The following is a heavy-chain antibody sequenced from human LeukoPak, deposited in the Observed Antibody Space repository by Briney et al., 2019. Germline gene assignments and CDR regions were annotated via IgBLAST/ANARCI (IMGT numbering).Heavy chain of an antibody. CDR2: ISAYNGNT. V-gene: IGHV1-18*01. CDR1: GYTFTSYG. D-gene: IGHD3-22*01. J-gene: IGHJ4*02. Sequence: ASVKVSCKASGYTFTSYGISWVRQAPGQGLEWMGWISAYNGNTNYAQKLQGRVTMTTDTSTSTAYMELRSLRSDDTAVYYCARGQNPYYYDSSGLMAPFYRGQGTLVTVSS. CDR3: ARGQNPYYYDSSGLMAPFY.